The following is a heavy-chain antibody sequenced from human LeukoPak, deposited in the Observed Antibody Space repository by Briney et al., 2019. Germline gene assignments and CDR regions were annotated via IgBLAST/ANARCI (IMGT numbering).Heavy chain of an antibody. Sequence: SETLSLTCTVSGGSISSYYWSWIRQPAGKGLEWIGRIYTSGSTNYNSSLKSRVTMSVDTSKNQFSLKLSSVTAADTAVYYCARDLFLWFGELSTWFDPWGQGTLVTVSS. CDR1: GGSISSYY. CDR3: ARDLFLWFGELSTWFDP. CDR2: IYTSGST. J-gene: IGHJ5*02. V-gene: IGHV4-4*07. D-gene: IGHD3-10*01.